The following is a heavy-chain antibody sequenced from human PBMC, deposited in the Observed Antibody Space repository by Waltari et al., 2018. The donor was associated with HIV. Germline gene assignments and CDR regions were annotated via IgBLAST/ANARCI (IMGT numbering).Heavy chain of an antibody. J-gene: IGHJ6*02. V-gene: IGHV3-11*01. CDR2: ISTTGSAI. CDR3: ASRGVWCSAISCYGL. D-gene: IGHD2-15*01. CDR1: GFTFSDYY. Sequence: QVQLVESGGNLVNPGGSLRLSCAASGFTFSDYYMSWIRQAPGKGVELISYISTTGSAIYYADSVKGRFTISRDNAKNSLYLQMNNLRAEDTAVYFCASRGVWCSAISCYGLWGQGTTVIVSS.